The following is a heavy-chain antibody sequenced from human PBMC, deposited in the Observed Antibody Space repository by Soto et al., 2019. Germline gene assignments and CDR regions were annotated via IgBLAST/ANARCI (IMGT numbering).Heavy chain of an antibody. CDR1: GGSITTDDYF. J-gene: IGHJ4*02. D-gene: IGHD6-25*01. Sequence: TLSLTCTVSGGSITTDDYFWSWIRQSPERGLEWIGFIFHSGNTFNNPSLSGRASLSVDTSKNEFSLNLTSVTAADTAVYYCVREGTKISPQGYITAAGRFDHWGQGALVTVSS. V-gene: IGHV4-30-4*01. CDR2: IFHSGNT. CDR3: VREGTKISPQGYITAAGRFDH.